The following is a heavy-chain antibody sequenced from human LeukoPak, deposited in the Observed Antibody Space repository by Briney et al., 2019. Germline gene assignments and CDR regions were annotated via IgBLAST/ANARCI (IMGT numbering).Heavy chain of an antibody. CDR3: ARGTDRSKTGY. J-gene: IGHJ4*02. Sequence: SETLSLTCAVYGGSFNDYYCSWIPQPPGKGLEWIGEISQSEGTHYNPSLKSRVIMSVDTSKNQCSLKLSSVTAADTAVYYCARGTDRSKTGYWGQGTLVTVSS. D-gene: IGHD1-26*01. V-gene: IGHV4-34*01. CDR2: ISQSEGT. CDR1: GGSFNDYY.